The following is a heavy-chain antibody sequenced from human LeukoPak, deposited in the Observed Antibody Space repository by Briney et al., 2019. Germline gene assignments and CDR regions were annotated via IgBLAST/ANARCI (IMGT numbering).Heavy chain of an antibody. CDR2: MHYSGST. Sequence: SETLSLTCTVSGXSISSYYRSWFRQPPGKGLEWIGYMHYSGSTNYNPSLKSRVTISVDTSKNQISLKLSSVTAADTAVYYCARWILYSSGSYSDYWGQGTLVTVSS. J-gene: IGHJ4*02. CDR1: GXSISSYY. CDR3: ARWILYSSGSYSDY. D-gene: IGHD3-10*01. V-gene: IGHV4-59*01.